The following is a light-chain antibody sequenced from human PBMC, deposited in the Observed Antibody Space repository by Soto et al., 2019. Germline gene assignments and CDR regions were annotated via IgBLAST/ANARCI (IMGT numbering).Light chain of an antibody. CDR1: QSVSSY. J-gene: IGKJ5*01. V-gene: IGKV3-11*01. CDR3: QQRQYWPPIT. Sequence: VLTQSPATLSLSPGERATLSCRASQSVSSYLAWYQQKPGQAPRLLIYDTSNRATGVPARFSGSGSGTDFTLTISSLEPEDCAIYYCQQRQYWPPITFXQGTRLEIK. CDR2: DTS.